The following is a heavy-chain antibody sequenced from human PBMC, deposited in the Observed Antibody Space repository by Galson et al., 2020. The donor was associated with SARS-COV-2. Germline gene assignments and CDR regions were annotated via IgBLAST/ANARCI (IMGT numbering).Heavy chain of an antibody. CDR2: ISHDGKIQ. V-gene: IGHV3-30*04. CDR1: GFTFTNYA. J-gene: IGHJ3*02. D-gene: IGHD2-21*01. CDR3: TRDVSGGDSDI. Sequence: GGSLRLSCAASGFTFTNYAMHWVRQAPGKGLEWLTVISHDGKIQVYADSVKGRFTISRDNSGNMVFLQIVSLRPDDTALYYCTRDVSGGDSDIWGQGTMVTVSS.